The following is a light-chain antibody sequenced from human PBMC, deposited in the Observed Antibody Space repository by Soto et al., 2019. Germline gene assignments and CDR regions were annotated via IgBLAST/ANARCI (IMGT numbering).Light chain of an antibody. CDR3: QQSYTIT. Sequence: DIQMTQSPSSLSASVGDRVTITCQASQSISSYLNWYQQKPGKAPKLLIYAASSLQSGVPSRFSGSGSGTDFTLTISSLQPEDFATYYCQQSYTITFGQGTRLEIK. V-gene: IGKV1-39*01. CDR2: AAS. CDR1: QSISSY. J-gene: IGKJ5*01.